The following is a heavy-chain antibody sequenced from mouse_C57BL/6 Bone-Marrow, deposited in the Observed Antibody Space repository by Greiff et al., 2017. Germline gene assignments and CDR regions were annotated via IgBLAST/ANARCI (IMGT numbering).Heavy chain of an antibody. CDR3: ARSGLYGSSPFAY. D-gene: IGHD1-1*01. V-gene: IGHV1-55*01. CDR1: GYTFTSYW. J-gene: IGHJ3*01. Sequence: VQLQQPGAELVKPGASVKMSCKASGYTFTSYWITWVKQRPGQGLEWIGDIYPGSGSTNYNEKFKSKATLTVDTSSSTAYMQLSSLTSEDSAVYYCARSGLYGSSPFAYWGQGTLVTVSA. CDR2: IYPGSGST.